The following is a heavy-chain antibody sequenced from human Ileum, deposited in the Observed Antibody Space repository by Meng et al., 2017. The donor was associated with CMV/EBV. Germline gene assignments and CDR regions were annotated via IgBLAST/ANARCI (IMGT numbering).Heavy chain of an antibody. CDR1: GGSFSGYY. J-gene: IGHJ4*02. Sequence: VQLQQWGAGLLKPSETLAFTCAVYGGSFSGYYWSWIRQPPGKGLEWIAEVSHSGVTNYNPSLKSRVTISIDTSKNQFSLHLSSVTAADTAVYYCAREPPFVPADSWGQGTLVTVSS. D-gene: IGHD2-21*01. V-gene: IGHV4-34*02. CDR2: VSHSGVT. CDR3: AREPPFVPADS.